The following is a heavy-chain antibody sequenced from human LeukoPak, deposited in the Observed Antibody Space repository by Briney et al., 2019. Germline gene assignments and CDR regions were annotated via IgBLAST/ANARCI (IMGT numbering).Heavy chain of an antibody. CDR2: INPNSGGT. J-gene: IGHJ4*02. V-gene: IGHV1-2*04. Sequence: ASVKVSCKASGYTFTGYYMHWVRQAPGQGLEWMGWINPNSGGTNYAQKFQGWVTMTRDTSISTAYMELSRLRSDDTAVYYCARDHRGVNPVRGGYYFDYWGQGTLVTVAS. CDR3: ARDHRGVNPVRGGYYFDY. D-gene: IGHD3-10*01. CDR1: GYTFTGYY.